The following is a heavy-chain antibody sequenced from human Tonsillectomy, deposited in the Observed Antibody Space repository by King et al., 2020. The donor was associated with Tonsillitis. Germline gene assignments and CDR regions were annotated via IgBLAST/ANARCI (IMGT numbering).Heavy chain of an antibody. CDR1: GFILSNHG. J-gene: IGHJ6*03. D-gene: IGHD3-3*01. Sequence: VQLVESGGGVVQPGRSLRLSCKASGFILSNHGIHWVRQAPGKGLEWVAVMSYEVSDQFYADSVKGRFTMSRDNSRNTLDLQMNSLTPEDTAVYYCAKVTSYNFWDYMDVWGKGTTVTVSS. V-gene: IGHV3-30*18. CDR3: AKVTSYNFWDYMDV. CDR2: MSYEVSDQ.